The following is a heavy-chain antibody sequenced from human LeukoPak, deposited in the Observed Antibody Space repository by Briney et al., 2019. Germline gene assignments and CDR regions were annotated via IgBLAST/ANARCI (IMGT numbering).Heavy chain of an antibody. D-gene: IGHD3-16*01. Sequence: SETLSLTCTVSGGSISTYYWSWIRQPPGKGLEWLGYVYHSGSTNYNPSLKSRVTISVDTSKKQFSLKVTPVTAADTAVYYCARLGAVSDAFDIWGQGTMVTVSS. CDR3: ARLGAVSDAFDI. V-gene: IGHV4-59*08. CDR1: GGSISTYY. CDR2: VYHSGST. J-gene: IGHJ3*02.